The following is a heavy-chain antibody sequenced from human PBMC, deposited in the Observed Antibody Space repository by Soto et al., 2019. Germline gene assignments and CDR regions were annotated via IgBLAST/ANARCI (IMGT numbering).Heavy chain of an antibody. D-gene: IGHD4-17*01. J-gene: IGHJ3*01. CDR1: GFTFSDYE. CDR3: ARGARLTTVTGAGCGVFDL. CDR2: ISGGGSAI. Sequence: EVQLVESGGGLVQPGGSLRLSCAASGFTFSDYEINWVRQPPGKGLQWVSYISGGGSAIHYADSVKGRFTISRDNAKNSLYLQMSSLRAEDTAVYYCARGARLTTVTGAGCGVFDLWGQGTMVTVSS. V-gene: IGHV3-48*03.